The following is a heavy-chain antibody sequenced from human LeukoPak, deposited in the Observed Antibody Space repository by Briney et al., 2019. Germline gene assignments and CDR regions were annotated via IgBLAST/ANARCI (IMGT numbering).Heavy chain of an antibody. D-gene: IGHD3-22*01. V-gene: IGHV3-7*04. CDR3: ARNSLGYYDSSGYYYYYYGMDV. J-gene: IGHJ6*02. CDR2: INQDGSEK. Sequence: GGSLRLSCAASGFTFSGYSMNWVRQAPGKGLEWVANINQDGSEKYYVDSVEGRFSISRDNAKDSLYLQMNSLRAEDTAVYFCARNSLGYYDSSGYYYYYYGMDVWGRGTTVTVSS. CDR1: GFTFSGYS.